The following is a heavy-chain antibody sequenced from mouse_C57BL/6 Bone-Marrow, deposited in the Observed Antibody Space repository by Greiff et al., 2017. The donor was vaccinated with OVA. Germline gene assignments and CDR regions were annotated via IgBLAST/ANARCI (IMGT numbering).Heavy chain of an antibody. CDR3: ARSLYGSSFYYCDY. D-gene: IGHD1-1*01. CDR1: GYTFTSYW. J-gene: IGHJ2*01. CDR2: IDPSDSYT. Sequence: VQLQQPGAELVKPGASVKLSCKASGYTFTSYWMQWVKQRPGQGLEWIGEIDPSDSYTNYNHKFKGKATLTVDTSSSTAYMQLSSLTSEDSAVYYCARSLYGSSFYYCDYWGQGTTLTVSS. V-gene: IGHV1-50*01.